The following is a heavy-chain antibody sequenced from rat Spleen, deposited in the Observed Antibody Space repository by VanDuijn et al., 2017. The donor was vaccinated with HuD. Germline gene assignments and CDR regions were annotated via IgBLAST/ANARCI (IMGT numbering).Heavy chain of an antibody. CDR1: GHSIISTY. V-gene: IGHV3-1*01. CDR3: ARDNNYKAY. D-gene: IGHD1-10*01. J-gene: IGHJ2*01. CDR2: MSYSGTT. Sequence: EVQLQESGPGLVKPSQSLSLTCSVTGHSIISTYWGWIRKFPGNKMEWMGYMSYSGTTTYNPSLKSRISITRDTSKNQFFLQVNSVTTEDTATYYCARDNNYKAYWGQGVMVTVSS.